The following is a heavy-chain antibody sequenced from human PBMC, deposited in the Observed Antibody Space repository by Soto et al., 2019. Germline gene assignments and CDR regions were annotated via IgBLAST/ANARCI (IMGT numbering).Heavy chain of an antibody. CDR2: MYHTGSA. D-gene: IGHD3-10*01. CDR3: ARLKGTRYFDF. J-gene: IGHJ4*02. V-gene: IGHV4-30-2*01. CDR1: GAANTTGGYS. Sequence: PSETLSLTCAVSGAANTTGGYSWSWMRQPPGNGLQWIGYMYHTGSANYNPSLKGRVTMSFDTSTNDFSLKLNSVTAADTTVYFCARLKGTRYFDFWGPGLLVNVS.